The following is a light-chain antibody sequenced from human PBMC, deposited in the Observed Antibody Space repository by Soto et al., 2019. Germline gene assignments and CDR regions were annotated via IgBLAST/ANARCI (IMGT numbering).Light chain of an antibody. Sequence: DIQMTQSPSARSTPVGNRGTITGLASQRINIYLNWYRQKPGKVPKRLIYAVSRLQTGVPSRFSGSGSGTEFTLTISGLQPEDFATYYCQQLNSYPITFGQGTRLEI. CDR1: QRINIY. CDR3: QQLNSYPIT. J-gene: IGKJ5*01. CDR2: AVS. V-gene: IGKV1-17*01.